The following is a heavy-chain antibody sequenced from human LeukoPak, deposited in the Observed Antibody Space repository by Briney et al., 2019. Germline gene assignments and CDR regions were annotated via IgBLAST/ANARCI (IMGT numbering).Heavy chain of an antibody. V-gene: IGHV3-48*01. CDR1: GCNFSNYS. CDR2: ISRSTSTK. J-gene: IGHJ4*02. D-gene: IGHD3-22*01. CDR3: ASGRDSSGYYYVN. Sequence: GGSLRLSCAGSGCNFSNYSMNWVRQAPGKGLEWVSYISRSTSTKYYADSVKGRFTISRDNAKNSLYLQMNSLRAEDTAVYYCASGRDSSGYYYVNWGQGTLVTVSS.